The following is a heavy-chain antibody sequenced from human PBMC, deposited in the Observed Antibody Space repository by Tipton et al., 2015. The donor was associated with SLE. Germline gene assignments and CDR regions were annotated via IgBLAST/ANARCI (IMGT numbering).Heavy chain of an antibody. CDR2: ISSSSSYI. V-gene: IGHV3-21*01. CDR1: GFTFSSYS. Sequence: GSLRLSCAASGFTFSSYSMNWVRQAPGKGLEWVSSISSSSSYIYYADSVKGRFTISRDNAKNSLYLQMNSLRAEDTAVYYCARGSEYCSGGSCYYAFDIWGQGTMVTVSS. CDR3: ARGSEYCSGGSCYYAFDI. J-gene: IGHJ3*02. D-gene: IGHD2-15*01.